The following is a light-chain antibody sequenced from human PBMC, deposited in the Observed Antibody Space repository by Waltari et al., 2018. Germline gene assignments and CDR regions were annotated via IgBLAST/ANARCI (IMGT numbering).Light chain of an antibody. CDR3: AVWDNNLSGVV. J-gene: IGLJ1*01. CDR1: GSTVGVHV. Sequence: QSVMAQPPYVSGPPRQRAPLLRSGGGSTVGVHVVIWYQHLPAPRPRLLIFTNDQRPSGVPDRFSGSKSGTSAALAISGLQSEDEGHYYCAVWDNNLSGVVFGAGTQVTVL. V-gene: IGLV1-44*01. CDR2: TND.